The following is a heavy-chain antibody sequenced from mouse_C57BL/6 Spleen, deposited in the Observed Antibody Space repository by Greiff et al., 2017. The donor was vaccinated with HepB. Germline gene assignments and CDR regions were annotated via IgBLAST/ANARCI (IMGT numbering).Heavy chain of an antibody. D-gene: IGHD1-1*01. CDR1: GYTFTSYW. CDR3: ARPYYYGSGDWFAY. V-gene: IGHV1-55*01. J-gene: IGHJ3*01. Sequence: QVQLQQPGAELVKPGASVKMSCKASGYTFTSYWITWVKQRPGQGLEWIGDIYPGSGSTNYNEKFKSKATLTVDKSSSTAYMQLSSLTSEDSAVYYCARPYYYGSGDWFAYWGQGTLVTVSA. CDR2: IYPGSGST.